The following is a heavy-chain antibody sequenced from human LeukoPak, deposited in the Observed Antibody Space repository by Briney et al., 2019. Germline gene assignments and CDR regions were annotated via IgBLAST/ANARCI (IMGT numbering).Heavy chain of an antibody. Sequence: SETLSLTCTLSGGSVSSRNHYWGWIRQPPGKGLEWIGSIYVIGTNYYNPSLQSRVTLSVDTSKNQVSLKLTSVTAADTALYYCARQMGATTLIDHWGQGTLVTVSS. J-gene: IGHJ4*02. CDR1: GGSVSSRNHY. CDR3: ARQMGATTLIDH. V-gene: IGHV4-39*01. CDR2: IYVIGTN. D-gene: IGHD1-26*01.